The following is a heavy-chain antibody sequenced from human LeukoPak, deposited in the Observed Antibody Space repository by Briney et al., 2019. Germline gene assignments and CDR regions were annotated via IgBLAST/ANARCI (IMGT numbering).Heavy chain of an antibody. CDR3: AKGMATSSYYYYYMDV. Sequence: GGSLRLSCAASGFTFSSYAMSWVRQAPGKGLEWVSAISGSGGSTYYADSVKGRFTISRDNSKNTLYLQMNSLRAEDTAVYYCAKGMATSSYYYYYMDVWGKGTTVTVS. D-gene: IGHD5-24*01. J-gene: IGHJ6*03. V-gene: IGHV3-23*01. CDR2: ISGSGGST. CDR1: GFTFSSYA.